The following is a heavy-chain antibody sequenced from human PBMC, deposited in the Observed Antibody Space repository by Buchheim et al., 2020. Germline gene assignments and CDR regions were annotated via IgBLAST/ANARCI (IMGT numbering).Heavy chain of an antibody. CDR3: ARGGTVPYYYYGMDV. Sequence: QLQLRESGSGLMKPSQTLSLTCTVSGGSVSNDGYSWSWIRQPPGKGLEWIGYIHHSGGTDYNPSLKSRVTISVDRSKNQCSLKLTSVTAADTAVYYCARGGTVPYYYYGMDVWGQGTT. CDR1: GGSVSNDGYS. V-gene: IGHV4-30-2*01. D-gene: IGHD4-17*01. CDR2: IHHSGGT. J-gene: IGHJ6*02.